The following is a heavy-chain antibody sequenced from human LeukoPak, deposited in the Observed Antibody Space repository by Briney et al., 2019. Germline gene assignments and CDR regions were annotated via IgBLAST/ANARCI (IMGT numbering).Heavy chain of an antibody. CDR2: ISGSGGST. J-gene: IGHJ4*02. CDR3: AKDSSGWYFDY. V-gene: IGHV3-23*01. CDR1: GFTFSRFA. Sequence: GGSLRLSCAASGFTFSRFAMSGVRQAPGKGVEWVATISGSGGSTYFADSVKGRFTISRDNSKNTLYLQMNSLRAEDTAVYYCAKDSSGWYFDYWGQGTLVTVSS. D-gene: IGHD6-19*01.